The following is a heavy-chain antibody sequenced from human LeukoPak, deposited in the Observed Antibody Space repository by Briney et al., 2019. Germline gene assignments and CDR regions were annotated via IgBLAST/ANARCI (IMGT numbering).Heavy chain of an antibody. CDR2: IKQDGSEK. V-gene: IGHV3-7*03. CDR1: GFTFSGYW. J-gene: IGHJ4*02. CDR3: ARIGRGGYDYPYYFDY. D-gene: IGHD5-12*01. Sequence: QPGGSLRLSCAASGFTFSGYWMSWVRQAPGKGLEWVANIKQDGSEKYYVDSVKGRFTISRDNAKNSLYLQMNSLRAEDTAVYYCARIGRGGYDYPYYFDYWGQGTLVTVSS.